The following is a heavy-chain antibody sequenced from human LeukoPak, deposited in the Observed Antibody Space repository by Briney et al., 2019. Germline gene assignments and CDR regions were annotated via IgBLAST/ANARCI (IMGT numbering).Heavy chain of an antibody. D-gene: IGHD2-21*01. Sequence: SVKVSCKASGGTFSSYAISWVRQAPRQGLEWMGGIIPIFGTANYAQKFQGRVTITADESTSTAYMELSSLRSEDTAVYYCARDPSYCGGDCSDYRGQGTLVTVSS. CDR2: IIPIFGTA. J-gene: IGHJ4*02. V-gene: IGHV1-69*13. CDR1: GGTFSSYA. CDR3: ARDPSYCGGDCSDY.